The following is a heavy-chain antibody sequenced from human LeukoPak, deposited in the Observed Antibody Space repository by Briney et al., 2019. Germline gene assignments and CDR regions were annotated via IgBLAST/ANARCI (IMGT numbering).Heavy chain of an antibody. D-gene: IGHD3-10*01. V-gene: IGHV4-59*01. CDR3: ARGGVAYAFDI. CDR1: GGSISSYY. Sequence: SETLSLTCTVSGGSISSYYWSWIRQPPGKGLEWIGYIYYSGSTNYNPSLKSRVTISVDTSKNQFSLKLSSVTAADTAVYYCARGGVAYAFDIWGQGTMVTVSS. J-gene: IGHJ3*02. CDR2: IYYSGST.